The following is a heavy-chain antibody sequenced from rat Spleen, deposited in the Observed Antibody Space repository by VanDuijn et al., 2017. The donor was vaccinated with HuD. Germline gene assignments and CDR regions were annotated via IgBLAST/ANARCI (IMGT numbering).Heavy chain of an antibody. CDR1: GVSLSSYT. D-gene: IGHD5-1*01. Sequence: QVQLKESGPGLVQPSQTLSLTCTVSGVSLSSYTVSWVRQPPGKGLEWIAAISSGGSTYYNSALKSRLSISRDTSKSQVFLKMNSLQTEDTAMYFCARLGADYWGQGVMVTVSS. CDR2: ISSGGST. V-gene: IGHV2-6*01. J-gene: IGHJ2*01. CDR3: ARLGADY.